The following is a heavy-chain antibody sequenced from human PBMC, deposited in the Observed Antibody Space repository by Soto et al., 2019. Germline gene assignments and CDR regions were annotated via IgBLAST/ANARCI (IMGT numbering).Heavy chain of an antibody. V-gene: IGHV1-8*01. CDR3: ARGRASGSYYLLDY. D-gene: IGHD3-10*01. Sequence: ASVKVSCKASGDTFTTYDINWVRQATGHGLEWMGWINPNSGNIGYAQRFQGRVTMARGTAIRTAYMEVSSLRSDDTAVYYCARGRASGSYYLLDYWGQGTLVTV. CDR2: INPNSGNI. J-gene: IGHJ4*02. CDR1: GDTFTTYD.